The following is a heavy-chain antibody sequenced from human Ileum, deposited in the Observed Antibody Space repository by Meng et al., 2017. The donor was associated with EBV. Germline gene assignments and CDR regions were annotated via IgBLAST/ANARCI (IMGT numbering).Heavy chain of an antibody. J-gene: IGHJ4*02. CDR2: INHSGST. CDR3: ARGRGYGDYGSLY. D-gene: IGHD4-17*01. V-gene: IGHV4-34*01. CDR1: GWSFSGYY. Sequence: QVLLHQWGAGSLKPSGTPSLTCAVYGWSFSGYYWSWIRQPPGKGLEWIGEINHSGSTNYNPSLKSRVTISVDTSKNQFSLKLSSVTAADTAVYYCARGRGYGDYGSLYWGQGTLVTVSS.